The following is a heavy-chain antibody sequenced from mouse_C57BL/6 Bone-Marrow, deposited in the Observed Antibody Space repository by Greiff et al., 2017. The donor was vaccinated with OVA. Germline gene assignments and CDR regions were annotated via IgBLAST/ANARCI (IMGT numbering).Heavy chain of an antibody. Sequence: QVQLQQPGAELVKPGASVKVSCTASGYTFTSYWMHWVKLRPGQGLEWIGRIHPSDSDTNYNHTFKGKATLTVNKSSSTAYMQLSSLTSEDSAVYYCAILLRQWGFAYWGQGTLVTVSA. CDR2: IHPSDSDT. D-gene: IGHD1-1*01. V-gene: IGHV1-74*01. J-gene: IGHJ3*01. CDR3: AILLRQWGFAY. CDR1: GYTFTSYW.